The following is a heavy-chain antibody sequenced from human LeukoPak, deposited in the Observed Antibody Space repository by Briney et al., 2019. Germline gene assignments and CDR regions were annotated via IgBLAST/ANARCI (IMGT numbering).Heavy chain of an antibody. Sequence: TGGSLRLSCAASGFTFSSYAMSWVRQAPGKGLEWVSAISGSGGSTYYADSVKGRFTISRDNSKNTLYLQMNSLRAEDTAVYYCAKDPVPYSSSWYVGDYWGQGTLVTVSS. CDR3: AKDPVPYSSSWYVGDY. D-gene: IGHD6-13*01. J-gene: IGHJ4*02. V-gene: IGHV3-23*01. CDR2: ISGSGGST. CDR1: GFTFSSYA.